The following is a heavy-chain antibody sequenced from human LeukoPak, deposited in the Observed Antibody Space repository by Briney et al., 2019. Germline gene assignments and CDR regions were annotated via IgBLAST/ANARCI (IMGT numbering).Heavy chain of an antibody. Sequence: SETLSLTCTVPGGPMSSRSYYWGWIRQSPGKGLEWIGSNYYNESTYYNPSFKSRVTIHVDMSENQFSLRLNSVTAADTAVYYCARGYSTGTPFFDYWGQGILVTVSS. D-gene: IGHD2-8*02. CDR1: GGPMSSRSYY. V-gene: IGHV4-39*01. CDR2: NYYNEST. CDR3: ARGYSTGTPFFDY. J-gene: IGHJ4*02.